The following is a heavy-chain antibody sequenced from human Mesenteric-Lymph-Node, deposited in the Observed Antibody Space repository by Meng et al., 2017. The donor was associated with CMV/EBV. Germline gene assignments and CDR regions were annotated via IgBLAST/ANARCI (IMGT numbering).Heavy chain of an antibody. CDR3: ARGDGGLHASRLLDF. Sequence: GGSLRLSCTGSGFTFGSFNINWVRQAPGKGLEWVSSISGSSNYIYYADSVKGRFTISRDNAENSVFLQMNDLRADDTAVYYCARGDGGLHASRLLDFWGQGTLVTVSS. CDR1: GFTFGSFN. D-gene: IGHD2-15*01. CDR2: ISGSSNYI. J-gene: IGHJ4*02. V-gene: IGHV3-21*01.